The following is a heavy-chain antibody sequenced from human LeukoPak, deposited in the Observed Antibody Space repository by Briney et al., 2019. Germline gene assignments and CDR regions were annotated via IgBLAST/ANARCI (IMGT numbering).Heavy chain of an antibody. D-gene: IGHD1-26*01. V-gene: IGHV3-23*01. CDR2: ISGSGGST. CDR1: GFTFSSYA. Sequence: GGSLRLSCAASGFTFSSYAMSWVRQAPGKGLEWVSAISGSGGSTYYADSVKGRFTISRDNAKNSLYLQMNSLRAEDTAVYYCARDHGWELPTDYWGQGTLVTVSS. CDR3: ARDHGWELPTDY. J-gene: IGHJ4*02.